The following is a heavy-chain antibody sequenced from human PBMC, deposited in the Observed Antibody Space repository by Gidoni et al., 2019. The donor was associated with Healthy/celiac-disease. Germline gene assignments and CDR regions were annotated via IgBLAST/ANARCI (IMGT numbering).Heavy chain of an antibody. Sequence: QVQLQESAPGLVKPSEPLSLPCTVSGGSVSSGSYYWSWIRQPPGKGLEWIGYTYYSGSTNYNPSLKSRVTISVDTSKNQFSLKLSSVTAADTAVYYCASDDGDYFDYWGQGTLVTVSS. D-gene: IGHD3-10*01. J-gene: IGHJ4*02. CDR1: GGSVSSGSYY. V-gene: IGHV4-61*01. CDR3: ASDDGDYFDY. CDR2: TYYSGST.